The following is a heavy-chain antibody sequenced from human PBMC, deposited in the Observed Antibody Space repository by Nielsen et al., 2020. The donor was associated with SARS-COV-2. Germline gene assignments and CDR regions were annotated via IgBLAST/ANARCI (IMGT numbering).Heavy chain of an antibody. J-gene: IGHJ4*02. V-gene: IGHV3-23*03. D-gene: IGHD5-18*01. CDR1: GFTFSSYA. CDR2: IYSGGSST. CDR3: AKSKGYSYGTDY. Sequence: GESLKISCAASGFTFSSYAMSWVRQAPGKGLEWVSVIYSGGSSTYYADSVKGRFTISRDNSKNTLYLQMNSLRAEDTAVYYCAKSKGYSYGTDYWGQGTLVTVSS.